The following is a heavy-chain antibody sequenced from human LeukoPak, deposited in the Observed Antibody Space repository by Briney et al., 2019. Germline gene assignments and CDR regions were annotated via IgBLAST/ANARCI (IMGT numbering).Heavy chain of an antibody. CDR1: GDSVSSNSAA. Sequence: SQTLSLTCAISGDSVSSNSAAWNWIRQSPSRGLEWLGRTYYRSKGNIDYAVSGKSRITINPDTSKNQFSLQLNSVTPEDTAVYYCARQTRSAFDIWGQGAMVTVSS. V-gene: IGHV6-1*01. J-gene: IGHJ3*02. CDR3: ARQTRSAFDI. CDR2: TYYRSKGNI.